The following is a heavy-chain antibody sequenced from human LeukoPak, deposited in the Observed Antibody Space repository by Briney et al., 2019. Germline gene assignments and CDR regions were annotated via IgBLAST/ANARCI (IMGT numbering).Heavy chain of an antibody. Sequence: GESLKISCKGSGYSFTSYWIGWVRQMPGKGLEWMGIIYPGDSDTRYSPSFQGQVTISADKSISTAYLQWSSLKASDTAMYYCARSEGSSFQYYHYGMDVWGQGTTVTVSS. CDR2: IYPGDSDT. D-gene: IGHD6-13*01. CDR1: GYSFTSYW. J-gene: IGHJ6*02. V-gene: IGHV5-51*01. CDR3: ARSEGSSFQYYHYGMDV.